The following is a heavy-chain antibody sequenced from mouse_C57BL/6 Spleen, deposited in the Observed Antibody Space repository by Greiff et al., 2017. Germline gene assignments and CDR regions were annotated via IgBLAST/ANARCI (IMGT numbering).Heavy chain of an antibody. D-gene: IGHD2-3*01. Sequence: QVPLPQAGTEVVKPGASGKLSCKATGYTFPGHLIGWVKPKPGPGLEWDWGVFTGSGSTNYNGKFKGKATFTADTSSNTAYMQLSSLTTEDSAIYYCARYDGYYEGAMDYWGQGTSVTVSS. CDR3: ARYDGYYEGAMDY. CDR1: GYTFPGHL. V-gene: IGHV1-9*01. CDR2: FTGSGST. J-gene: IGHJ4*01.